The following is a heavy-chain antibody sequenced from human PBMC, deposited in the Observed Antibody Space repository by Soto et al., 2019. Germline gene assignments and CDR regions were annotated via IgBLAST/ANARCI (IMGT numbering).Heavy chain of an antibody. CDR2: ISNNRSNK. CDR3: ANLDSSSWEPYYYYGMDV. J-gene: IGHJ6*02. D-gene: IGHD6-13*01. Sequence: GGSLRLSCAASGFTFSSYSMNWVRQAPGKGLEWVAFISNNRSNKYYADSVKGRFTISRDNSKNTLYLQMNSLRAEDTAVYYCANLDSSSWEPYYYYGMDVWGQGTTVTVSS. CDR1: GFTFSSYS. V-gene: IGHV3-30*18.